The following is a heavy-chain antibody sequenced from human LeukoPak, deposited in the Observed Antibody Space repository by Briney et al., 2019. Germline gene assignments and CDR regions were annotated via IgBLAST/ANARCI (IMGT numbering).Heavy chain of an antibody. Sequence: PGGSLRLSCAASGFTFSTYAMSWVRQAPGKGLEWVSVISGSGDTAYYADSVEGRFAISRDNSKNTLSLQMNSLRAEDTAVYYCAKVRGDYGQPFDYWGQGTLVTVSS. V-gene: IGHV3-23*01. D-gene: IGHD4/OR15-4a*01. CDR1: GFTFSTYA. J-gene: IGHJ4*02. CDR2: ISGSGDTA. CDR3: AKVRGDYGQPFDY.